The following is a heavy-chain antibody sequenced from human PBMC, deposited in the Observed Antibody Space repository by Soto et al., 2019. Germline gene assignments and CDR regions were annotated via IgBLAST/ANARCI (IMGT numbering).Heavy chain of an antibody. J-gene: IGHJ4*02. CDR2: ISGSGGST. Sequence: GESLKISCAASGFTFSSYAMSWVRQAPGKGLEWVSAISGSGGSTYYADSVKGRFTISRDNSKNTLYLQMNSLRAEDTAVYYCAKGKHYYDSSGYPPVLFDYWGQGTLVTVSS. V-gene: IGHV3-23*01. CDR1: GFTFSSYA. D-gene: IGHD3-22*01. CDR3: AKGKHYYDSSGYPPVLFDY.